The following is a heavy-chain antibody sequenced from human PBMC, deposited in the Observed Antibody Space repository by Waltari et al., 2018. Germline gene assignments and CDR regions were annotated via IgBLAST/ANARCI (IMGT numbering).Heavy chain of an antibody. CDR1: GDTISGYY. CDR2: VHHSGIT. D-gene: IGHD5-12*01. CDR3: ARGGGFSGHDSHYFDF. Sequence: QVQLQQWGAGLLRPSETLSLSCGVQGDTISGYYWSWIRQAPGKGLQWIGQVHHSGITNYNPSLKNRLNISGDRSKNQIYLRLTSVTAADTGVYYCARGGGFSGHDSHYFDFWGQGDLVTVSS. V-gene: IGHV4-34*01. J-gene: IGHJ4*02.